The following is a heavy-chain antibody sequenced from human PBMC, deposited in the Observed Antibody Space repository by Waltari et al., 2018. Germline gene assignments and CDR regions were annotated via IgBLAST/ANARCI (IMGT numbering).Heavy chain of an antibody. Sequence: QVQLQESGPGLVKPSETLSLTCTVSGGSISSYSWSWIRQPPGKGLEWIGYIYYSGSTNYNPSLKSRVTISVDTSKNQFSLKLSSVTAADTAVYYCARESGEMATFDYWGQGTLVTVSS. J-gene: IGHJ4*02. CDR3: ARESGEMATFDY. CDR1: GGSISSYS. CDR2: IYYSGST. D-gene: IGHD5-12*01. V-gene: IGHV4-59*01.